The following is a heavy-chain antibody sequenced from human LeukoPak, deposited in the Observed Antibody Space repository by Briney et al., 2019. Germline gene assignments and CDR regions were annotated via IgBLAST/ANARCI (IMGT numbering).Heavy chain of an antibody. J-gene: IGHJ6*03. Sequence: SETLSLTCTVSGGSISSYYWSWIRQPPGKGLEWIGYIYYSGSTNYNPSLRSRVTISVDTSKNQFSLKLSSVTAADTAVYYCARVLTELSYYYYMDVWGKGTTVTVSS. CDR1: GGSISSYY. D-gene: IGHD1-14*01. CDR3: ARVLTELSYYYYMDV. V-gene: IGHV4-59*01. CDR2: IYYSGST.